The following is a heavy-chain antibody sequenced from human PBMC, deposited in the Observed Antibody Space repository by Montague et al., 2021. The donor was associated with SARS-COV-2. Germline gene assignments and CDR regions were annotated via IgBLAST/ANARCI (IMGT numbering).Heavy chain of an antibody. Sequence: SETLSLTCTVSGGSISNYYWSWIRQSPGKGLEWIAYMYYSGSTKYNPSLKSRATISGDTSKNQLSLTLSSMTAADTAVYYCARARGGTIFGVIGASYGMDMWGRGTTVTV. CDR2: MYYSGST. CDR3: ARARGGTIFGVIGASYGMDM. D-gene: IGHD3-3*01. CDR1: GGSISNYY. J-gene: IGHJ6*02. V-gene: IGHV4-59*01.